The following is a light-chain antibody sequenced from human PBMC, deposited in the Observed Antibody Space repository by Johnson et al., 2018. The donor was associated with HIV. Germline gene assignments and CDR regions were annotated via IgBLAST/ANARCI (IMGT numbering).Light chain of an antibody. J-gene: IGLJ1*01. CDR3: GTWDSSLRTGF. CDR1: SSNVGSSF. V-gene: IGLV1-51*01. CDR2: DNN. Sequence: QPVLTQPPSVSAAPGQTVTISCSGSSSNVGSSFVSWYRQVPGTAPKLLIYDNNKRPSGIPGRFSGSKSGPSATLGINVLQTGDEADSYCGTWDSSLRTGFFGTGTKVTVL.